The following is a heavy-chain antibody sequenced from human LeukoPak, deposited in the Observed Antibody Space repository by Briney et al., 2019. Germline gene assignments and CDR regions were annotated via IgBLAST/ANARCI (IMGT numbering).Heavy chain of an antibody. J-gene: IGHJ4*02. CDR2: IYHSGST. CDR3: ARHSYDILTGYHFDY. D-gene: IGHD3-9*01. V-gene: IGHV4-4*02. CDR1: GGSIRSSNW. Sequence: SGTLSLTCAVSGGSIRSSNWWSWVGQPPGKWLEWIGEIYHSGSTNYNPSLKSRVTISVDKSKNQFSLKLSSVTAADTAVYYCARHSYDILTGYHFDYWGQGTLVTVSS.